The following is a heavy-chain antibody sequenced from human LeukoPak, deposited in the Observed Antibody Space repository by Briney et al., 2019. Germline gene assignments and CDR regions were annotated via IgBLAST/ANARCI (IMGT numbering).Heavy chain of an antibody. CDR1: GDSISSYY. D-gene: IGHD3-22*01. J-gene: IGHJ4*02. Sequence: SETLSLTCTVSGDSISSYYWSWIRQPPGKGLEWIGSIFYSGSTNHNPSLKSRVTISVDTSKNQFSLRLSSVTAEDTAVYYCVKDVDSSGYYTFDYWGQGTLVTVSS. CDR3: VKDVDSSGYYTFDY. CDR2: IFYSGST. V-gene: IGHV4-59*01.